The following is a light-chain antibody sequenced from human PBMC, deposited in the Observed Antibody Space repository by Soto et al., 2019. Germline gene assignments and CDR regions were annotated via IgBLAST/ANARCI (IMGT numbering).Light chain of an antibody. CDR3: SSYTISSTWV. CDR1: SNDVGIYNY. J-gene: IGLJ3*02. CDR2: EVT. Sequence: QAASVSGSPGQSITISCTGTSNDVGIYNYVSWYQQHPGKAPKLMIYEVTNRPSGVSDRFSGSKSDNTASLTISGLQAEDEADYYCSSYTISSTWVFGGGTKLTVL. V-gene: IGLV2-14*01.